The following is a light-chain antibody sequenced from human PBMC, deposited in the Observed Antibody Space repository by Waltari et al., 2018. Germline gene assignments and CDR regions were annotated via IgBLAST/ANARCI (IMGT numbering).Light chain of an antibody. J-gene: IGKJ2*03. CDR2: AAS. CDR1: QSIGNN. CDR3: QKCDSAPYS. Sequence: IQMTQSPSSLSASVGAKVTITCRASQSIGNNLAWYQQKPGKVPKLLIYAASTLQSEVPSRFSGSGSGTDFTLTISSLQPEDVATYYCQKCDSAPYSFGQGTKVEIK. V-gene: IGKV1-27*01.